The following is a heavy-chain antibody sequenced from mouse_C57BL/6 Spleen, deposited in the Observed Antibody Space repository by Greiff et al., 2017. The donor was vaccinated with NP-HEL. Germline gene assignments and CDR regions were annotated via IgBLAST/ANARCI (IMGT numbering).Heavy chain of an antibody. CDR3: ATYGNYDYFDV. Sequence: EVNVVESGGGLVKPGGSLKLSCAASGFTFSDYGMHWVRQAPEKGLEWVAYISSGSSTIYYADTVKGRFTISRDNAKNTLFLQMTSLGSEDTAMYYCATYGNYDYFDVWGTGTTVTVSS. D-gene: IGHD2-1*01. CDR2: ISSGSSTI. J-gene: IGHJ1*03. V-gene: IGHV5-17*01. CDR1: GFTFSDYG.